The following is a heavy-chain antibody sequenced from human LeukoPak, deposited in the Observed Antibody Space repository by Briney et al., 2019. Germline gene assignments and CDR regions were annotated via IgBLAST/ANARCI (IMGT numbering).Heavy chain of an antibody. Sequence: PGMSLRLSCAASGFTFSSYGMHWVRQAPGKGLEWEAVMWYDGSNKYYADSVKGRFTISRGNSKNTLYLQMSSLRAEDTAVYYCARDKPPPYYYDSSVIFDYWGQGTLVTASS. CDR3: ARDKPPPYYYDSSVIFDY. D-gene: IGHD3-22*01. CDR2: MWYDGSNK. J-gene: IGHJ4*02. CDR1: GFTFSSYG. V-gene: IGHV3-33*01.